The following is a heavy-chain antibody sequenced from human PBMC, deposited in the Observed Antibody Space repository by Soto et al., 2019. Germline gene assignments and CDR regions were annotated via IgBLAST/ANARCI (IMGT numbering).Heavy chain of an antibody. D-gene: IGHD6-19*01. CDR1: GYTITGYY. Sequence: ASVTVSCKASGYTITGYYMHWVRQAPGQGLEWMGWINPNSGGTNYAQKFQGWVTMTRDTSISTAYMELSRLRSDDTAVYYCARDLIAVAATGAFDIWGQGTMVTVSS. CDR2: INPNSGGT. CDR3: ARDLIAVAATGAFDI. V-gene: IGHV1-2*04. J-gene: IGHJ3*02.